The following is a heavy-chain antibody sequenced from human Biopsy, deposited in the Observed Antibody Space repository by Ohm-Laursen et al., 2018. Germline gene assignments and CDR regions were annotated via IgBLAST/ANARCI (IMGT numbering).Heavy chain of an antibody. J-gene: IGHJ6*02. CDR2: ISNSGST. CDR1: GDSISSYY. CDR3: SRDNIPYCTSTSCDLFGMDV. D-gene: IGHD2-2*01. Sequence: PSQTLSLTCTVSGDSISSYYWSWIRQPPGKGLEWIGFISNSGSTTYNPSLKSRVTMSIDASMNQFSLKLTSVTAADTAAYYCSRDNIPYCTSTSCDLFGMDVWGQGTTVTVSS. V-gene: IGHV4-59*12.